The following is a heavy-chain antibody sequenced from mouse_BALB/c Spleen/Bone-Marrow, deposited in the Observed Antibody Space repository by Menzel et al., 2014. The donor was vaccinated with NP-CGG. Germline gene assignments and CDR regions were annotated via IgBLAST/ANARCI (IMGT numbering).Heavy chain of an antibody. CDR1: GFNIKDTY. CDR2: IDPANGNT. V-gene: IGHV14-3*02. Sequence: EVQLQQSGAELVRPGASVKLSCTASGFNIKDTYMHWVKQRPEQGLEWIGRIDPANGNTKYDPKFQGKATITADTSSNTAYLQLSSLTSEDTAVDYCASYCYGSSGFAYWGQGTLVTVSA. J-gene: IGHJ3*01. D-gene: IGHD1-1*01. CDR3: ASYCYGSSGFAY.